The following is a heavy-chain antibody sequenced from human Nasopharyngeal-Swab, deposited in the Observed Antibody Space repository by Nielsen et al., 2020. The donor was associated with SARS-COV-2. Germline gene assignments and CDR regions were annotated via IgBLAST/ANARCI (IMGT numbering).Heavy chain of an antibody. V-gene: IGHV3-11*06. Sequence: GESLKISCAASGFTFSDYYMSWIRQAPGKGLEWVSYISRSSSYTNYADSVKGRFTISRDNAKNSLYLQMNSLRAEDTDVYYCARSRITIFGVVIGAFDIWGQGTMVTVSS. D-gene: IGHD3-3*01. CDR2: ISRSSSYT. CDR3: ARSRITIFGVVIGAFDI. J-gene: IGHJ3*02. CDR1: GFTFSDYY.